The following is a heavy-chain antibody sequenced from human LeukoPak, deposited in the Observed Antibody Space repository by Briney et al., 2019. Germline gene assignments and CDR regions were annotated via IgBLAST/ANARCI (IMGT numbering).Heavy chain of an antibody. D-gene: IGHD1-7*01. Sequence: SETLSLTCTVAGASITSGNYLWTWVRQAPGMGLVWIGYIYYSGSTYYDASLKSRSTISLDSSKNQLSLRLTSVTDADTAVYFCARGRDRRAKTTPFDLWGQGRMVNVVS. CDR3: ARGRDRRAKTTPFDL. CDR2: IYYSGST. CDR1: GASITSGNYL. V-gene: IGHV4-30-4*01. J-gene: IGHJ3*01.